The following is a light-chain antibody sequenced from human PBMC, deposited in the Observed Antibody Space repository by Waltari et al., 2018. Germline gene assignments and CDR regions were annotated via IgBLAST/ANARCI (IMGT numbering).Light chain of an antibody. CDR3: QQYYSSPLT. Sequence: VLYRSNNNNYLAWYQQKPGQPPKLLIYWASTRESGVPDRFSGSGSGTDFTLTISSLQAEDVAVYYCQQYYSSPLTFGGGTKVEIK. CDR2: WAS. CDR1: VLYRSNNNNY. V-gene: IGKV4-1*01. J-gene: IGKJ4*01.